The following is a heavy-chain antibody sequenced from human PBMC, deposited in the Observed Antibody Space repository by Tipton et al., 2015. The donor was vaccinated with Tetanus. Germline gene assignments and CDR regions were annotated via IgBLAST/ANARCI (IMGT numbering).Heavy chain of an antibody. CDR1: GFTFSSYD. D-gene: IGHD6-6*01. V-gene: IGHV3-13*01. Sequence: SLRLSCAASGFTFSSYDMHWVRQATGKGLEWVSAIGTAGDTYYPGSVKGRFTISRENAKNSLYLQMNSLRAGDTAVYYCARVKRAQLVGDHYYYGMDVWGQGTTVTVSS. J-gene: IGHJ6*02. CDR3: ARVKRAQLVGDHYYYGMDV. CDR2: IGTAGDT.